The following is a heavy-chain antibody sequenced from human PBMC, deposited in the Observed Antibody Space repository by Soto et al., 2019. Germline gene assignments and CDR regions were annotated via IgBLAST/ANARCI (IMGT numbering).Heavy chain of an antibody. Sequence: QVQLQEAGPGLVKPSQTLSLTCTVSGGSISSGDYYWSWIRQTPGKVLEWIGYIYYSGSTYYNPSLKSRVTISGDTSKNQFALKLSSVTAANTAVYYCAREEEWTSNWFDPWCQGTLVTVS. CDR3: AREEEWTSNWFDP. CDR2: IYYSGST. CDR1: GGSISSGDYY. D-gene: IGHD3-3*01. V-gene: IGHV4-30-4*01. J-gene: IGHJ5*02.